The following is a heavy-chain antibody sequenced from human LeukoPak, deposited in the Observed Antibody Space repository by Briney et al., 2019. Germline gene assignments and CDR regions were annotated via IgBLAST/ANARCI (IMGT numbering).Heavy chain of an antibody. CDR2: INPNSGGT. Sequence: ASVKVSCKASGYTFTGYYMHWVRQAPGQGLEWMGWINPNSGGTNYAQKFQGRVTMTRDTSISTACMELSRLRSDDTAVYYCARDPPPDDYYDSSGYGRWGQGTLVTVSS. CDR3: ARDPPPDDYYDSSGYGR. V-gene: IGHV1-2*02. J-gene: IGHJ4*02. D-gene: IGHD3-22*01. CDR1: GYTFTGYY.